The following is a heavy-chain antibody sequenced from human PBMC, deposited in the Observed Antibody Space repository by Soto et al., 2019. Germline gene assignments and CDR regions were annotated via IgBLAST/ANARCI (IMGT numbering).Heavy chain of an antibody. CDR2: ITGSGGST. CDR1: GFTFSTFA. D-gene: IGHD3-16*01. CDR3: AKDRSDQAYGFDY. V-gene: IGHV3-23*01. J-gene: IGHJ4*02. Sequence: EVQLLESGGGLEQPGGSLRLSCAASGFTFSTFAMSWVRQAPGKGLEWVSAITGSGGSTYYADSVKGRFTISRDNSKNTLYLQMSSLRADDTAVYYCAKDRSDQAYGFDYWGQGTLVTVSS.